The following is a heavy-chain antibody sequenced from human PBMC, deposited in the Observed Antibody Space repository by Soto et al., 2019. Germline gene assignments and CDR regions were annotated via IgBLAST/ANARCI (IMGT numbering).Heavy chain of an antibody. D-gene: IGHD3-22*01. CDR3: ARALYYYDSSGYYYYGMDV. Sequence: SGPTLVNPTETLTLTCTVSGFSLSNARMGVSWIRQPPGKALEWLAHIFSNDEKSYSTSLKSRLTISKDTSKSQVVLTMTNMDFVDTATYYCARALYYYDSSGYYYYGMDVWGQGTTVTVSS. V-gene: IGHV2-26*01. CDR2: IFSNDEK. J-gene: IGHJ6*02. CDR1: GFSLSNARMG.